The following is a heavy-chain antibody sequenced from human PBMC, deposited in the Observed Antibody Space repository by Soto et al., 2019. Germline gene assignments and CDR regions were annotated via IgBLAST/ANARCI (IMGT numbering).Heavy chain of an antibody. D-gene: IGHD6-13*01. CDR3: AKDRAACDPSDYYFDY. J-gene: IGHJ4*02. V-gene: IGHV3-30*18. CDR1: GFTFSSYG. CDR2: ISYDGSNK. Sequence: QVQLVESGGGVVQPGRSLRLSCAASGFTFSSYGMHWVRQAPGKGLEWVAVISYDGSNKYYADSVKGRFTISRDNSKNKLYLQMNSLRAEDTAVYYCAKDRAACDPSDYYFDYWGQGTLVTVSS.